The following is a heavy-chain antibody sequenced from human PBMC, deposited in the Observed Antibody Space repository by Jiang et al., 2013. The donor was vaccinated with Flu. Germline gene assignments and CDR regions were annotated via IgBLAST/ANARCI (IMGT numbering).Heavy chain of an antibody. Sequence: PGLVKPSETLSLTCTVSGGSITSDSYQWGWIRQPPGKGLEWIGRIYYSGSADYNPSLKSRVTMLVDTPKNQFYLRLYSVTAADTAVYYCARVGRYSGFETLYFDYWGQGILVTVSS. J-gene: IGHJ4*01. CDR2: IYYSGSA. CDR3: ARVGRYSGFETLYFDY. CDR1: GGSITSDSYQ. V-gene: IGHV4-39*07. D-gene: IGHD5-12*01.